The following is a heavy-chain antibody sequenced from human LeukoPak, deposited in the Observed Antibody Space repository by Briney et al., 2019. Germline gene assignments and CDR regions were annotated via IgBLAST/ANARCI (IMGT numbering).Heavy chain of an antibody. V-gene: IGHV4-39*01. CDR1: SGSIGSDALY. J-gene: IGHJ4*02. D-gene: IGHD3-10*01. CDR2: VHYTRSYSGTT. CDR3: VAEEYGTGSYYQSAF. Sequence: PSETQSLTCTVSSGSIGSDALYWGWIRQSPGKGLEWIGSVHYTRSYSGTTYYNPSLGSRVTVSTDRSKTLCSLKLTSVTAADPAVYYCVAEEYGTGSYYQSAFWGKGALVTVSS.